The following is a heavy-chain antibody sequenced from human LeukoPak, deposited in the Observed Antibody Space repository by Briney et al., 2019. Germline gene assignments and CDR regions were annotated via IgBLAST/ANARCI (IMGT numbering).Heavy chain of an antibody. Sequence: GRSLRLSCTASGFTFGDYAMSWVRQAPGKGLEWVGFIRSKAYGGTTEYAASVKGRFTISRDDSKSIAYLQMNSLKTEDTALYYCTREVISSGWYFDYWGQGTLVTVSS. D-gene: IGHD6-19*01. V-gene: IGHV3-49*04. CDR3: TREVISSGWYFDY. CDR1: GFTFGDYA. CDR2: IRSKAYGGTT. J-gene: IGHJ4*02.